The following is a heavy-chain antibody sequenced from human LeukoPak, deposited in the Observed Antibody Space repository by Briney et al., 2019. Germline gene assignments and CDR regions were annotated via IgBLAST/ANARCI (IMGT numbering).Heavy chain of an antibody. CDR3: TRETSSTSYWE. CDR1: GDSITGTNYY. J-gene: IGHJ4*02. Sequence: SETLSLTCTVSGDSITGTNYYWAWVRQPPGKGLEWIGSVYYSGSTSYNPSLKSRVIISVDTSKNQFSLKLTSVTAADTAVYFCTRETSSTSYWEWGQGTLVTISS. CDR2: VYYSGST. D-gene: IGHD6-6*01. V-gene: IGHV4-39*07.